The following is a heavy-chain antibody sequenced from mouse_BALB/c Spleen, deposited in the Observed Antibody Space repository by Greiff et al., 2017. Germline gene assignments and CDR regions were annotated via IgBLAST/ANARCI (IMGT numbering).Heavy chain of an antibody. V-gene: IGHV2-9-2*01. J-gene: IGHJ4*01. CDR3: VRDAGQIGLRGDY. Sequence: VQRVESGPGLVAPSQTLSISCTVSGFSLTSYDISWIRQPPGKGLEWLGVIWTGGGTNYNSAFMSRLSISKDNSKSQVFLKMNSLQTDDTAIYYCVRDAGQIGLRGDYWGQGTSVTVSS. CDR2: IWTGGGT. D-gene: IGHD3-2*01. CDR1: GFSLTSYD.